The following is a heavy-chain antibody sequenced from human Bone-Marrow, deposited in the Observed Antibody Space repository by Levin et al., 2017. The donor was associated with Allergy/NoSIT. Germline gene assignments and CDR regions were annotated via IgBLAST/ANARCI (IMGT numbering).Heavy chain of an antibody. CDR3: TTPRPGYTFSWYSH. Sequence: GESLKISCGASGFSFNNAWMSWVRQAPGKGLEWVGRIKSNTDGGTAHYAAPVEGRFTISRDDSKNTLYLQMDSLKTEDTAVYFCTTPRPGYTFSWYSHWGQGARVTVSS. CDR2: IKSNTDGGTA. D-gene: IGHD6-13*01. V-gene: IGHV3-15*01. CDR1: GFSFNNAW. J-gene: IGHJ4*02.